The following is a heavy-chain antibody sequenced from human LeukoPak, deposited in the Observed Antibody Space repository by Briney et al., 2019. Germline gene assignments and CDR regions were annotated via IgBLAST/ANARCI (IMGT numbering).Heavy chain of an antibody. Sequence: SETLSLTCVVSGYSIRNGDYWGWIRQSPGKGLEWIASMYNSVSIHYNPSLKSRVTILVDTSKNEFSLKMRSVTAADTAVYYCARNSSSGFFDYWGQGTLATVSS. CDR1: GYSIRNGDY. CDR2: MYNSVSI. CDR3: ARNSSSGFFDY. V-gene: IGHV4-38-2*01. D-gene: IGHD6-6*01. J-gene: IGHJ4*02.